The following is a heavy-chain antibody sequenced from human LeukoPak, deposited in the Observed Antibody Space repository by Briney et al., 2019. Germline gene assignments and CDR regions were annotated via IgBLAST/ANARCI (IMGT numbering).Heavy chain of an antibody. CDR2: ISYDGSNK. Sequence: GRSLRLSCAASGFTFSSYAMHWVRQAPGKGLEWVAVISYDGSNKYYADSVKGRFTISRDNSKNTLYLQMNSLRAEDTAVYYCARDQAWVVAATTSLDYWGQGTLVTVSS. J-gene: IGHJ4*02. CDR3: ARDQAWVVAATTSLDY. V-gene: IGHV3-30*04. CDR1: GFTFSSYA. D-gene: IGHD2-15*01.